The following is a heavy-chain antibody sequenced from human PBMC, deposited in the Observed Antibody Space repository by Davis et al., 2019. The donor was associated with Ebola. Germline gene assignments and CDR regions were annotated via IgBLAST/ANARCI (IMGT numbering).Heavy chain of an antibody. Sequence: GGSLRLSCAASGFPFTGYAMTWVRQAPGKGLEWVSVISASAGSTFYVDSVKGRFTVSRDNPKNSLYLQLNSLKDKDTAVYYCARGPDNFDFWGQGTLVTVSS. CDR3: ARGPDNFDF. J-gene: IGHJ4*02. D-gene: IGHD3-16*01. CDR1: GFPFTGYA. V-gene: IGHV3-23*01. CDR2: ISASAGST.